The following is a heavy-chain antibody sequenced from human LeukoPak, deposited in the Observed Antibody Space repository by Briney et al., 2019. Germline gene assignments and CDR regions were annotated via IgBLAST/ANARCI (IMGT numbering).Heavy chain of an antibody. CDR1: GGSISSGDYY. J-gene: IGHJ5*02. Sequence: PSQTLSLTCTVSGGSISSGDYYWSWIRQPPGRGLEWIGYIYYSGSTYYNPSLKSRVTISVDTSKNQFSLKLSSVTAADTAVYYCARTAKLGYCSSTSCPSIPIRDWFDPWGQGTLVTVSS. D-gene: IGHD2-2*01. V-gene: IGHV4-30-4*08. CDR3: ARTAKLGYCSSTSCPSIPIRDWFDP. CDR2: IYYSGST.